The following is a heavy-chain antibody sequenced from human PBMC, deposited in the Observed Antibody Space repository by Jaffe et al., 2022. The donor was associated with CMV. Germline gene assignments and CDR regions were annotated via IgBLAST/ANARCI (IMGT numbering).Heavy chain of an antibody. D-gene: IGHD4-17*01. Sequence: QVQLVESGGGVVQPGRSLRLSCAASGFTFSSYGMHWVRQAPGKGLEWVAVISYDGSNKYYADSVKGRFTISRDNSKNTLYLQMNSLRAEDTAVYYCAKPYRTVDDYGDYGIFDYWGQGTLVTVSS. CDR2: ISYDGSNK. CDR3: AKPYRTVDDYGDYGIFDY. V-gene: IGHV3-30*18. CDR1: GFTFSSYG. J-gene: IGHJ4*02.